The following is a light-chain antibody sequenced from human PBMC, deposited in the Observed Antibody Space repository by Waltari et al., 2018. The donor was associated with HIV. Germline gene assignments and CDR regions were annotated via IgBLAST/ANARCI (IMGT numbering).Light chain of an antibody. CDR3: ATWDDSLNGV. J-gene: IGLJ3*02. Sequence: HSVLTQSPSAPGTPGQTVIISCSGNTSNIANNDVTWYQPFPGSAPKLLIYMNNYRPSGVPDRFAGSRSGTSASLTISGLQTEDEAQYYCATWDDSLNGVFGAGTRLTVL. CDR2: MNN. CDR1: TSNIANND. V-gene: IGLV1-44*01.